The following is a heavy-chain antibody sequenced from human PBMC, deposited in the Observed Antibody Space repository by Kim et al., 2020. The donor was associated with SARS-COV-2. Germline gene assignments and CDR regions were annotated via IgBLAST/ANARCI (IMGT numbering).Heavy chain of an antibody. V-gene: IGHV5-51*01. Sequence: YRPSFQGQVTLSADTSISTAYLQWSSLKASDTAMYYCARQGIGLYYYGVDVWGQGTTVTVSS. J-gene: IGHJ6*02. D-gene: IGHD2-21*01. CDR3: ARQGIGLYYYGVDV.